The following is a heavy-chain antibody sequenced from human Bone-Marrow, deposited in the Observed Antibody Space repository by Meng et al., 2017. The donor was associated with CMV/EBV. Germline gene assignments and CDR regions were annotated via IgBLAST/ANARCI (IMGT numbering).Heavy chain of an antibody. Sequence: ASVKVSCKASGYTFTGYYMHWVRQAPGQGLEWMGWINPNSGGTNYAQKFQGRVTMTRDTSISTAYMELSRLRSEDTAVYYCAREGRFLEWSQNYDYWGQGTLVTVSS. CDR2: INPNSGGT. D-gene: IGHD3-3*01. CDR3: AREGRFLEWSQNYDY. CDR1: GYTFTGYY. V-gene: IGHV1-2*02. J-gene: IGHJ4*02.